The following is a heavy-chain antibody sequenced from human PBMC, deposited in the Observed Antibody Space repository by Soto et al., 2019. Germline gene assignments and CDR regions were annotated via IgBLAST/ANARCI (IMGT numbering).Heavy chain of an antibody. CDR1: GFTVTINY. V-gene: IGHV3-53*01. CDR3: HGYGY. CDR2: IYSGGST. Sequence: EVQVVESGGGLTQSGGSLRLSCAVSGFTVTINYMSWVRQAPGKGLEWVSVIYSGGSTYYADSVKGRFTISRDTSKNTLDLQMNSLRGEDTAVYYCHGYGYWGQGTLVTVSS. J-gene: IGHJ4*02. D-gene: IGHD5-12*01.